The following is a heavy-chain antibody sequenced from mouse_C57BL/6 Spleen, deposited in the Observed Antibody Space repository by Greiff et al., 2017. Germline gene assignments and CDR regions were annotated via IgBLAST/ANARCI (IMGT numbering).Heavy chain of an antibody. J-gene: IGHJ2*01. V-gene: IGHV5-6*02. CDR3: ARHWDYDLDY. D-gene: IGHD2-4*01. CDR1: GFTFSSYG. CDR2: ISSGGSYT. Sequence: DVKLVESGGDLVKPGGSLKLSCAASGFTFSSYGMSWVRQTPDKRLEWVATISSGGSYTYYPDSVKGRFTISRDNAKNTLYLQMSSLKSEDTAMYYCARHWDYDLDYWGQGTTLTVSS.